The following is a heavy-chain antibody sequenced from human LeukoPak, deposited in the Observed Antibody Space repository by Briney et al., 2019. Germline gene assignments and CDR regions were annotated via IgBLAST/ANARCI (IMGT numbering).Heavy chain of an antibody. CDR1: GFSFSGHW. J-gene: IGHJ4*02. CDR3: AKDVGNSGYDPFDY. V-gene: IGHV3-74*01. D-gene: IGHD5-12*01. Sequence: GGSLRLSCTASGFSFSGHWMHWARQLPGKGLVWVSRISPTGSTTSYADSVKGRFTVSRDNAKNSLYLQMNSLRAEDTALYYCAKDVGNSGYDPFDYWGQGTLVTVSS. CDR2: ISPTGSTT.